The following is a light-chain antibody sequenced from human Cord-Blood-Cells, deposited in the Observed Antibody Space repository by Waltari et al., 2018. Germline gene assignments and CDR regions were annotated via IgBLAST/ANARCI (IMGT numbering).Light chain of an antibody. J-gene: IGKJ2*03. CDR3: QQSYSTLG. CDR1: QSISSY. CDR2: AAS. Sequence: DIQMTQSPSSLSASVGDRVTITCRASQSISSYLNWYQQKPGKAPKFLIYAASSLQSGVPSRFSVSGSGTDFTLTISSLQPEDFATYYCQQSYSTLGFGQGTKLEIK. V-gene: IGKV1-39*01.